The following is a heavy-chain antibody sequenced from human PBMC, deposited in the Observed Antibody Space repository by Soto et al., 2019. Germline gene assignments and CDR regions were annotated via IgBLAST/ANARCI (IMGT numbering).Heavy chain of an antibody. D-gene: IGHD5-12*01. CDR3: ARDSPMGSTFSGYDAIDY. CDR2: IIPLLDVT. Sequence: QVHLVQSGAEAKKPGSSVKVSCKASGGAFTNDFITWVRQAPGQGLEWMGRIIPLLDVTNYAQKFQGRVTITADKSTSTAYMELNSLIYEDTAVYYCARDSPMGSTFSGYDAIDYWGQGTLVTVSS. V-gene: IGHV1-69*04. J-gene: IGHJ4*02. CDR1: GGAFTNDF.